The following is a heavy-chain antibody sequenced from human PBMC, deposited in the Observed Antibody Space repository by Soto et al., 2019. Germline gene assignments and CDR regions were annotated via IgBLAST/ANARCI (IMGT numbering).Heavy chain of an antibody. J-gene: IGHJ6*02. CDR1: GFTFSSYG. D-gene: IGHD2-2*01. CDR3: AREFGLNVVVPAAKVDYYYYGMDV. V-gene: IGHV3-33*01. CDR2: IWYDGSNK. Sequence: PGGSLRLSCAASGFTFSSYGMHWVRQAPGKGLEWVAVIWYDGSNKYYADSVKGRFTISRDNSKNTLYLQMNSLRAEDTAVYYCAREFGLNVVVPAAKVDYYYYGMDVWGQGTTGTVSS.